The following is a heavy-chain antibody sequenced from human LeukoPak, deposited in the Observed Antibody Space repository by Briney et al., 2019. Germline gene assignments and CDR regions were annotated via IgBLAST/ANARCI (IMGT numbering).Heavy chain of an antibody. CDR3: ASRDYYDSSGYYDAFDI. Sequence: PGGSLRLSCAASGFTVSSNYMSWVRQAPGEGLEWVSVIYSGGSTYYADSVKGRFTISRDNSKNTLYLQMNTSRAEDTAVYYCASRDYYDSSGYYDAFDIWGQGTMVTVSS. V-gene: IGHV3-53*01. D-gene: IGHD3-22*01. CDR2: IYSGGST. CDR1: GFTVSSNY. J-gene: IGHJ3*02.